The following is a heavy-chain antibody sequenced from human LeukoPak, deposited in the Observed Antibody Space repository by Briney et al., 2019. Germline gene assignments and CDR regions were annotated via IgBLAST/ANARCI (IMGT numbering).Heavy chain of an antibody. CDR3: ARDSATKVRGPVIGSTDF. V-gene: IGHV3-9*01. J-gene: IGHJ4*02. Sequence: GGSLRLSCAASGFTFDDYAMHWVRQAPGKGLEWVSGITWNSGSIGYADSVKGRFTISRDNAKNSVYLQMNSLRAEDTAIYYCARDSATKVRGPVIGSTDFWGQGTLVTVSS. CDR2: ITWNSGSI. D-gene: IGHD3-10*01. CDR1: GFTFDDYA.